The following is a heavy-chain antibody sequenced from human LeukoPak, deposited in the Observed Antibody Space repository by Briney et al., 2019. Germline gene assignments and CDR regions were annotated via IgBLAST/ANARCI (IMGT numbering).Heavy chain of an antibody. J-gene: IGHJ4*02. CDR2: INIDGSEK. CDR3: ARDKVTY. Sequence: GGSRGLSFTPSELPFGNYWIAWARQPPGKGLEWVAHINIDGSEKYYVDSMKGRFTISRDNAKNSLYLQMNSLKVEDTAVYYCARDKVTYWGPGTLVTVSS. CDR1: ELPFGNYW. V-gene: IGHV3-7*01.